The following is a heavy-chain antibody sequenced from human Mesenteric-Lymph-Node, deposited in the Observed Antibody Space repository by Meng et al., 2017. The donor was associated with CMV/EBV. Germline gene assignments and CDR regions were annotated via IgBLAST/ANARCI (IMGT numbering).Heavy chain of an antibody. D-gene: IGHD7-27*01. CDR2: SDYRGST. J-gene: IGHJ4*02. Sequence: GSSRGRSYDWGGRRQPQGKGLGWIGSSDYRGSTDYNPSLKSRVTISVDTSKNQFSLKLSAVTAAETAGYYCARQARRWGKDWGSPDYWGQGTLVTVSS. CDR3: ARQARRWGKDWGSPDY. V-gene: IGHV4-39*01. CDR1: GSSRGRSYD.